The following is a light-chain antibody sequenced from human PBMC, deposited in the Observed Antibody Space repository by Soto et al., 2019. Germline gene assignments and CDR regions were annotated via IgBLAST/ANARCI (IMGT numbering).Light chain of an antibody. Sequence: IQMTHFPPSLSTNLGYRVTVTCRASQDIRIDLGWYQQKPGKAPKLLIYAASSLQSGVPSRFSGSGSGTQFTLTISSLQPEDVTTYYSPQYNSHCFTIGQGTSLEIK. CDR1: QDIRID. CDR2: AAS. J-gene: IGKJ5*01. CDR3: PQYNSHCFT. V-gene: IGKV1-17*01.